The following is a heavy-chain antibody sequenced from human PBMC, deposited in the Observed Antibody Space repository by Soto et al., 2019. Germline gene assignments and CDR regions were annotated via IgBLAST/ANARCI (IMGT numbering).Heavy chain of an antibody. CDR2: ISYDGSNK. D-gene: IGHD2-15*01. Sequence: GGALRLSCAASGFTFSSYVMHWVRQSPGKGLEWVAVISYDGSNKYYADSVKGRFTISRDNSKNTLYLQMNSLRAEDTAVYYCAKDYGIYCSGGSCYPPLFDYWGQGTLVTVSS. J-gene: IGHJ4*02. CDR1: GFTFSSYV. CDR3: AKDYGIYCSGGSCYPPLFDY. V-gene: IGHV3-30*18.